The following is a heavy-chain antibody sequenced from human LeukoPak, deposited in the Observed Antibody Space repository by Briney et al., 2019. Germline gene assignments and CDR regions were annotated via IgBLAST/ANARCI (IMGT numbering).Heavy chain of an antibody. V-gene: IGHV1-2*02. CDR3: ARPQDIVVVGYGMDV. D-gene: IGHD2-2*01. CDR1: GYTFTGYY. J-gene: IGHJ6*02. Sequence: ASVKVSCKASGYTFTGYYMHWVRQAPGQGLEWMGWINPNIGGTNYAQKFQGRVTMTRDTSISTAYMELSRLRPDDTAVYYCARPQDIVVVGYGMDVWGQGTTVTLSS. CDR2: INPNIGGT.